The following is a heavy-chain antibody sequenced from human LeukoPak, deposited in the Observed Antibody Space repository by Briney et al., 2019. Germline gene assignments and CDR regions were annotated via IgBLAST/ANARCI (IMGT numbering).Heavy chain of an antibody. CDR2: IYSSGST. Sequence: PSETLSLTCTVSGGSISSYYWSWLRQPPGKGLEWIGYIYSSGSTNYNPSLKSRVTISVDTSKYQFSLMLSSVTAADTAVYYCARRGTSSSLDFWGQGTLVIVPS. CDR1: GGSISSYY. V-gene: IGHV4-59*08. CDR3: ARRGTSSSLDF. J-gene: IGHJ4*02. D-gene: IGHD2-2*01.